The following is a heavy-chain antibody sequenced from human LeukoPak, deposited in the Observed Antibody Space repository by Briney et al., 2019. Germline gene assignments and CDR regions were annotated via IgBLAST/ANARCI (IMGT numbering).Heavy chain of an antibody. V-gene: IGHV6-1*01. CDR2: TYYRSNWFN. CDR1: GDSVSSNTAA. J-gene: IGHJ6*04. D-gene: IGHD2-15*01. CDR3: ARGGGSDSHFYYFGMDV. Sequence: SQTLSLTCAISGDSVSSNTAAWNWIRQSPSRGLEWLGRTYYRSNWFNDYAVSVKGRLTVNPDTSKNHFSLQLKYVTPEDTAVYYCARGGGSDSHFYYFGMDVWGKGTTVTVFS.